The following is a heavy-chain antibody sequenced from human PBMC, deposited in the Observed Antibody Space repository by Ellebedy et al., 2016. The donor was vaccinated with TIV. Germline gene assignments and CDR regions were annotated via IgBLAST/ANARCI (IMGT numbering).Heavy chain of an antibody. V-gene: IGHV3-30*04. J-gene: IGHJ4*02. Sequence: PGGSLRLSCTGSGLTFSDHAMHWVRQAPGKGLEWVTLISYDGRSEMYIDSVKGRFTISRDDSKNTLYLQMNSLRAEDTAVYYCARERRGFYAANWGQGTLVTVSS. CDR1: GLTFSDHA. CDR2: ISYDGRSE. CDR3: ARERRGFYAAN. D-gene: IGHD3-16*01.